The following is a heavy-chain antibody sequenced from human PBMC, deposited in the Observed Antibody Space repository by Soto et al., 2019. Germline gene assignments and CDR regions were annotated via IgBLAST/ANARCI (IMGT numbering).Heavy chain of an antibody. CDR2: ISGSGGST. V-gene: IGHV3-23*01. Sequence: HPGGSLRLSCAASGFTFSSYAMSWVRQAPGKGLEWVSAISGSGGSTYYADSAKGRFTISRDNSKNTLYLQMNSLRAEDTAVYYSRVGPYCSSTSCYGGRYYYGMDVWGQGTTVTVSS. D-gene: IGHD2-2*01. J-gene: IGHJ6*02. CDR1: GFTFSSYA. CDR3: RVGPYCSSTSCYGGRYYYGMDV.